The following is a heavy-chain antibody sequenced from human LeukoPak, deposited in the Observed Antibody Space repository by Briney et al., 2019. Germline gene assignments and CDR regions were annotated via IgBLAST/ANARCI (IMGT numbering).Heavy chain of an antibody. J-gene: IGHJ3*01. CDR3: AKLVGGLPFDL. V-gene: IGHV3-23*01. D-gene: IGHD1-26*01. CDR1: GFSFSSYA. CDR2: ISGSGDST. Sequence: PGGSLRLSCAASGFSFSSYAMSWVRQAPGRGLEWVSTISGSGDSTYYADSVKGRFTISRDNSKNTLYLQMNSLRVEDTALYYCAKLVGGLPFDLLGQGTVVTVSS.